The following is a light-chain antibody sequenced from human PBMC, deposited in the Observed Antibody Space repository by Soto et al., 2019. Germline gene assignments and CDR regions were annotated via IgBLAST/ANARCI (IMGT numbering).Light chain of an antibody. CDR1: RSDVGGYNY. V-gene: IGLV2-14*01. CDR2: DVS. J-gene: IGLJ1*01. Sequence: QLVLTQPASVSGSPGQSITISCTGTRSDVGGYNYVSWYQQHPGKAPKLMIYDVSNRPSGVSNRFSGSKSGNTASLTISGLQAEDEADYYCSSYTSSRFYVFGTGTKLTVL. CDR3: SSYTSSRFYV.